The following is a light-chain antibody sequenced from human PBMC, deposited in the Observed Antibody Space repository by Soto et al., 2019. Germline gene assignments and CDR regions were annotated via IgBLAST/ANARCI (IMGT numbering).Light chain of an antibody. J-gene: IGLJ1*01. CDR3: SSYTSSSTRV. CDR1: SSDVDAYDY. CDR2: EVS. V-gene: IGLV2-14*03. Sequence: QSVLTQPASVSGSPGQSITISCTGTSSDVDAYDYVSWYQQHPDKAPKLMIYEVSNRPSGVSNRFSGSKSVNTATLTISGLQAEVVADYYCSSYTSSSTRVFGTGTKVTDL.